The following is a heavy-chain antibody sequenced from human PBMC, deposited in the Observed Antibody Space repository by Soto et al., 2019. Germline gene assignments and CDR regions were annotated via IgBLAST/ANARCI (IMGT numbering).Heavy chain of an antibody. J-gene: IGHJ6*02. CDR3: ARAGGLLVTTPVYYGMDV. V-gene: IGHV4-59*08. Sequence: PSETLSLTCTVSGGSISSYYWSWIRQPPGKGLEWIGYIYYSGSTNYNPSLKSRVTISVDTSKNQFSLKLSSVTAADTAVYHCARAGGLLVTTPVYYGMDVWGQGTTVTVSS. CDR2: IYYSGST. D-gene: IGHD4-17*01. CDR1: GGSISSYY.